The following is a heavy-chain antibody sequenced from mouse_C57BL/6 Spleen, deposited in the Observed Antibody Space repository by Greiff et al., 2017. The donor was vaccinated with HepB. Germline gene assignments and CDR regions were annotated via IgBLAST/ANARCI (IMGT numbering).Heavy chain of an antibody. V-gene: IGHV5-17*01. J-gene: IGHJ2*01. CDR3: ARRRDYDVFDY. D-gene: IGHD2-4*01. CDR1: GFTFSDYG. CDR2: ISSGSSTI. Sequence: EVKLQESGGGLVKPGGSLKLSCAASGFTFSDYGMHWVRQAPEKGLEWVAYISSGSSTIYYADTVKGRFTISRDNAKNTLFLQMTSLRSEDTAMYYCARRRDYDVFDYWGQGTTLTVSS.